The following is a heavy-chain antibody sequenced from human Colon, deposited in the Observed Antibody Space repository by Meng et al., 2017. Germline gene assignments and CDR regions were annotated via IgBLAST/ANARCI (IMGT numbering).Heavy chain of an antibody. CDR3: ARVNGDFDEAWFDP. J-gene: IGHJ5*02. V-gene: IGHV4-61*08. D-gene: IGHD2-21*02. CDR1: CVSGNSGVYH. CDR2: IYYTGNT. Sequence: SGPRLVRSLEHPSLNLHVSCVSGNSGVYHRRLIQQAPGKGLEWLGYIYYTGNTNYNPSLKNRVTISLDTSNNQFSLKLTSMTAADAAIYYCARVNGDFDEAWFDPWGQGTLVTVSS.